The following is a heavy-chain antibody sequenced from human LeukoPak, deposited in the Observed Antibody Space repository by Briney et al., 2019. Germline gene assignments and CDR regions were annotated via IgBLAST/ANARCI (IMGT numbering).Heavy chain of an antibody. D-gene: IGHD6-19*01. CDR1: GGSIGRRNYY. Sequence: PSKTLSLTCNVSGGSIGRRNYYWGWIRQPPGKGLEWIGSVYYSGTTHYNSSLKSRVSISVDTSKNHFSLKLDSVTAADTAMYYCASHLRYSSGWYNWFDPWGQGTPVTVSS. V-gene: IGHV4-39*02. CDR2: VYYSGTT. J-gene: IGHJ5*02. CDR3: ASHLRYSSGWYNWFDP.